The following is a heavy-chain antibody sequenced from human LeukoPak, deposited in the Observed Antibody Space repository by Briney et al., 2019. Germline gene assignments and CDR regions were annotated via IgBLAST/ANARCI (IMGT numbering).Heavy chain of an antibody. CDR3: ARDSGPSQLRYFDWLFNWFDP. J-gene: IGHJ5*02. D-gene: IGHD3-9*01. CDR1: GGSISSSSYY. Sequence: SETLSLTCTVSGGSISSSSYYWGWIRQPPGKGLEWIGSIYYSGSTYYNPSLKSRVTISVGTSKNQFSLKLSSVTAADTAVYYCARDSGPSQLRYFDWLFNWFDPWGQGTLVTVSS. V-gene: IGHV4-39*07. CDR2: IYYSGST.